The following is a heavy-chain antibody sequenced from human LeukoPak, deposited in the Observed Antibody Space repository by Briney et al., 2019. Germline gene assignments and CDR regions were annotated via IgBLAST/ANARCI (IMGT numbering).Heavy chain of an antibody. CDR1: GGSVRGYY. CDR3: ARGRATIFGVVIRGFYFDY. V-gene: IGHV4-34*01. J-gene: IGHJ4*02. D-gene: IGHD3-3*01. Sequence: MFLPWAKCGGSVRGYYFGWIRKTPGKGLEWIGEINHSGSTNYNPSLKSRVTISVDTSKNQFSLKLSSVTAADTAVYYCARGRATIFGVVIRGFYFDYWGQGTLVTVSS. CDR2: INHSGST.